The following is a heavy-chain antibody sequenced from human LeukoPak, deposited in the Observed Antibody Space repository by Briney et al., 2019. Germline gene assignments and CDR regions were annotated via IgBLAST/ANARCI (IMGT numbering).Heavy chain of an antibody. CDR1: GFTFSSFA. J-gene: IGHJ4*02. Sequence: GGFLRFSCAASGFTFSSFAMSWVRQAPGKGLELVSAINPSGGSTYYADSVKGRFTNSSDNSKNTLYLQMSSLRAWDTAVYYCAKQLGYCSGGSCYFDYWGQGTLVTVSS. D-gene: IGHD2-15*01. CDR3: AKQLGYCSGGSCYFDY. CDR2: INPSGGST. V-gene: IGHV3-23*01.